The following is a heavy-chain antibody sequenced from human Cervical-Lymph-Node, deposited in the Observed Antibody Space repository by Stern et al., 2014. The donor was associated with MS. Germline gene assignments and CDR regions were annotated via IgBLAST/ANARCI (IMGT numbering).Heavy chain of an antibody. Sequence: VQLVESGAEVKKPGASVKVSCKTSGYTFTNYGISWVRQAPGQGLEWLGWIYADTDYTEYAQNLQGRVTMTTDASKSTAYMELRYLRSDDTAVYYCARDEPPGFCSSTSCYTAGLDVWGQGTTVIVSS. V-gene: IGHV1-18*01. CDR3: ARDEPPGFCSSTSCYTAGLDV. CDR2: IYADTDYT. J-gene: IGHJ6*02. D-gene: IGHD2-2*02. CDR1: GYTFTNYG.